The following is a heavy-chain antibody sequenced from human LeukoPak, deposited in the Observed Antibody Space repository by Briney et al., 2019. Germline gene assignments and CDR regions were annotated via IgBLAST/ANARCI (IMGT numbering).Heavy chain of an antibody. V-gene: IGHV4-4*07. J-gene: IGHJ3*02. Sequence: PSETLSLTCTVSGGSISSYYWSWIRQPAGKGLEWIGRIYTSGSTNYNPSLKSRVTMSVDTSKNQFSLKLSSVTAADTAVYYCAGVAYSYALDDAFDIWGQGTMVTVSS. CDR2: IYTSGST. CDR3: AGVAYSYALDDAFDI. CDR1: GGSISSYY. D-gene: IGHD5-18*01.